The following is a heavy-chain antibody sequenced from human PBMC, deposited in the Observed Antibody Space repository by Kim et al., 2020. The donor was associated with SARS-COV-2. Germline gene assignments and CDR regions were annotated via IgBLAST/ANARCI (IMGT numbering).Heavy chain of an antibody. CDR2: IYYSGST. V-gene: IGHV4-59*01. D-gene: IGHD6-19*01. Sequence: SETLSLTCTVSGGSISSYYWSWIRQPPGKGLEWIGYIYYSGSTNYNPSLKSRVTISVDTSKNQFSLKLSSVTAADTAVYYCARGGLVHYYYGMDVWGQGTTVTVSS. CDR1: GGSISSYY. J-gene: IGHJ6*02. CDR3: ARGGLVHYYYGMDV.